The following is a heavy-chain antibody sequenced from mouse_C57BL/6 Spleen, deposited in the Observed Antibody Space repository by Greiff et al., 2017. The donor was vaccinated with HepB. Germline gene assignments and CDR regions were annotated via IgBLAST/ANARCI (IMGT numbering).Heavy chain of an antibody. Sequence: QVQLKQPGAELVRPGSSVKLSCKASGYTFTSYWMHWVKQRPIQGLEWIGNIDPSDSETHYNQKFKDKATLTVDKSSSTAYMQLSSLTSEDSAVYYCARWNYGSSYGAMDYWGQGTSVTVSS. CDR2: IDPSDSET. D-gene: IGHD1-1*01. CDR1: GYTFTSYW. J-gene: IGHJ4*01. V-gene: IGHV1-52*01. CDR3: ARWNYGSSYGAMDY.